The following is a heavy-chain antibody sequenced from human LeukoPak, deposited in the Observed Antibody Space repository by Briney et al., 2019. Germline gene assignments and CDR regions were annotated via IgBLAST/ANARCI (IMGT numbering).Heavy chain of an antibody. D-gene: IGHD1-26*01. CDR2: TYHNGNT. J-gene: IGHJ3*02. CDR3: ASPSGRYHADALDI. V-gene: IGHV4-4*02. CDR1: GASIRSTHW. Sequence: SETLSLTCAVSGASIRSTHWWTWLRLPPGQGLEWIGETYHNGNTKYNPSLSSRLIISVDYSKNQFSMELTSVTAADTAVYYCASPSGRYHADALDIWGQGRLVIVSS.